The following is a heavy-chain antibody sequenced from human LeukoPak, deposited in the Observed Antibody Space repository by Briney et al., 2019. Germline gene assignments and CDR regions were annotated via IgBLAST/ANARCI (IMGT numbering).Heavy chain of an antibody. V-gene: IGHV3-7*01. CDR2: INQDGSEK. Sequence: GGSLRLSCAASGFTFSGYWMSWVRQAPGKGLECVANINQDGSEKYYVDSVKGRFTISRDNAKNLLFLQMGSLRVEDTAVYYCARESTAGYNSSWYGFRNWGQGTLVSVSS. J-gene: IGHJ1*01. CDR1: GFTFSGYW. CDR3: ARESTAGYNSSWYGFRN. D-gene: IGHD6-13*01.